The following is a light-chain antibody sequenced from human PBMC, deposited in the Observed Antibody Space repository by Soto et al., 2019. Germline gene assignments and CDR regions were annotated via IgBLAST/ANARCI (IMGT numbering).Light chain of an antibody. CDR3: MKAVQWPYT. J-gene: IGKJ2*01. CDR1: QSLVYSDGDTY. Sequence: DVVMTQSPLSLPVTLGQPASISCWSSQSLVYSDGDTYLNWFQQRPGQSPRRLTYKVFKRDSGVEDRLWGSGFGPDFILPISRVEAEDVGVYFCMKAVQWPYTFGQGSKVE. CDR2: KVF. V-gene: IGKV2-30*01.